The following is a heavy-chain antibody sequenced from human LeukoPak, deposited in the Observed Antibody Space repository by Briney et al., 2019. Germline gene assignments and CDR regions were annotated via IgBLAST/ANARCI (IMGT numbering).Heavy chain of an antibody. V-gene: IGHV3-30-3*01. CDR1: GVTFSTFA. CDR2: ISNDGSNK. D-gene: IGHD1-14*01. CDR3: ALNPSRYFDH. Sequence: PGTSLRLSCAVSGVTFSTFAMHWVRQAPGKGLEWLSVISNDGSNKYYTDSVKGRFSISRDNSKNTLFLQMSSLRVEDTAVYYCALNPSRYFDHWGQGTLVTLSS. J-gene: IGHJ4*02.